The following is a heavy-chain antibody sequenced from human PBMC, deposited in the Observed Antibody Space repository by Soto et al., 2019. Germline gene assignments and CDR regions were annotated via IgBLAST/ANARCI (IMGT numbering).Heavy chain of an antibody. V-gene: IGHV3-23*01. D-gene: IGHD6-19*01. J-gene: IGHJ6*02. Sequence: HPGGSLRPSCPASGFTFSTYAMNWVRLAPGKGLEWISVISNSGQITFGADSVKGRFTITTDHSGNCLYLQMNTRRSDDTALFYCERDREERWLLRGLCAMDVWGQGTTVTVSS. CDR3: ERDREERWLLRGLCAMDV. CDR1: GFTFSTYA. CDR2: ISNSGQIT.